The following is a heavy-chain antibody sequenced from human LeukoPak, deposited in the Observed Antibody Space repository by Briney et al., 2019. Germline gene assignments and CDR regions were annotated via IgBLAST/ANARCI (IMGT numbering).Heavy chain of an antibody. CDR3: ARDHPAGSFAY. CDR1: GFIVSTNY. V-gene: IGHV3-53*01. D-gene: IGHD2-15*01. J-gene: IGHJ4*02. Sequence: QPGGSLRLSCAASGFIVSTNYMSWVRQAPGKGLEWVSVIYSGGSTFYADSVKGRFIISRDKSKKTLYLQMNSLRVEDTAVYYCARDHPAGSFAYWGQGTLVTVSS. CDR2: IYSGGST.